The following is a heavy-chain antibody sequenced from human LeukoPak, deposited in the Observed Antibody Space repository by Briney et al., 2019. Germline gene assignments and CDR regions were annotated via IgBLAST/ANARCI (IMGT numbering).Heavy chain of an antibody. J-gene: IGHJ5*02. V-gene: IGHV4-38-2*02. Sequence: SETLSLTCTVAGHSISSSYYWGWIRQPPGKGLEWIGTIYHSGSTYYNPSLKSRVTISVDTSKNQFSLKLSSVTAADTAVYYCASQTQIFYDSSGYTRWFDPWGQGTLVTVSS. CDR2: IYHSGST. CDR1: GHSISSSYY. CDR3: ASQTQIFYDSSGYTRWFDP. D-gene: IGHD3-22*01.